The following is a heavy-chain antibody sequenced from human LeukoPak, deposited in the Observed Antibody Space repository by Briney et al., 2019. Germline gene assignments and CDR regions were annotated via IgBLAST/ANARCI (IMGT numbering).Heavy chain of an antibody. J-gene: IGHJ3*02. D-gene: IGHD3-3*01. CDR1: GGAFISHS. V-gene: IGHV1-69*13. CDR3: ARMGGITIFGVVLDAFDI. Sequence: ASVKVSCKASGGAFISHSFNWVRQAPGQGLQWLGGIIPMSSTTKYAQSFQGRVTITADESTRTAFMELSSLRPEDTAVYYCARMGGITIFGVVLDAFDIWGQGTMVTVSS. CDR2: IIPMSSTT.